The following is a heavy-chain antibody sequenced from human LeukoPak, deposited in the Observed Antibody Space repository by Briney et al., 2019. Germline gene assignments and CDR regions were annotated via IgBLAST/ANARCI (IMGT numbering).Heavy chain of an antibody. CDR1: GFTFSSYG. J-gene: IGHJ4*02. CDR3: ATPLRYFDWLFHDFDY. CDR2: IRYDGSNK. V-gene: IGHV3-30*02. Sequence: GGSLRLSCAASGFTFSSYGMHWVRQAPGKGLEWVAFIRYDGSNKYCADSVKGRFTISRDNSKNTLYLQMNSLRAEDTAVYYCATPLRYFDWLFHDFDYWGQGTLVTVSS. D-gene: IGHD3-9*01.